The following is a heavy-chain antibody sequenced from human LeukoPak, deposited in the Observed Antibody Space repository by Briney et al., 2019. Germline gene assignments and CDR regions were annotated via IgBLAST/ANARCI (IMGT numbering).Heavy chain of an antibody. CDR2: ISYDGSNK. V-gene: IGHV3-30-3*01. CDR3: AREGYSYGNCSDY. J-gene: IGHJ4*02. Sequence: PGGSLRLSCAASGFTFSSYAMHWVRQAPGKGLEWVAVISYDGSNKYYADSVKGRFTISRDNSKNTLYLQMNSLRAEDTAVYYCAREGYSYGNCSDYWGQGTLVTVSS. CDR1: GFTFSSYA. D-gene: IGHD5-18*01.